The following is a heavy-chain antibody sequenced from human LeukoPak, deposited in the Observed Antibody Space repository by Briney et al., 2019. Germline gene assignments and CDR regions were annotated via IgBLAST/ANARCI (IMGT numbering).Heavy chain of an antibody. CDR3: ARGDLGEGFDY. CDR2: INPNSGGT. Sequence: ASVKVSCKASGYTFTDFPINWVRQAPGQGLEWMGRINPNSGGTNYAQEFQGRVTMTRDTSISTAYMELSRLRSDDTAVYYCARGDLGEGFDYWGQGTLVTVSS. J-gene: IGHJ4*02. V-gene: IGHV1-2*06. CDR1: GYTFTDFP. D-gene: IGHD3-10*01.